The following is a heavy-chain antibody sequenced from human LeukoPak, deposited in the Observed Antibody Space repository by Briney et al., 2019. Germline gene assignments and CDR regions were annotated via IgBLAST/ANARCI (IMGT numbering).Heavy chain of an antibody. J-gene: IGHJ6*03. V-gene: IGHV4-59*01. CDR1: GGSISSYY. D-gene: IGHD4-17*01. Sequence: SETLSLTCTVSGGSISSYYWSWIRQPPGKGLEWIGYIYYSGSTNYNPSLKSRVTISVDTSKNQFSLKLSSVTAADTAVYYCARGRSPFREYGDYYFYYYYYMDVWGKGTTVTISS. CDR3: ARGRSPFREYGDYYFYYYYYMDV. CDR2: IYYSGST.